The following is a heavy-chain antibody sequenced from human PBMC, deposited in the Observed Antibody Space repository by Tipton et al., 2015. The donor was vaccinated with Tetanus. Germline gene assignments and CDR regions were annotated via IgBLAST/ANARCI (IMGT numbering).Heavy chain of an antibody. CDR3: ARHGGRLAYYYYGMDV. Sequence: TLSLTCTVSGGSISSSSYYWGWIRQPPGKGLEWIGSIYYSGSTYYNPSLKSRVTISVDTSKNQFSLKLSPVTAADTAVYYCARHGGRLAYYYYGMDVWGQGTTVTVSS. V-gene: IGHV4-39*01. J-gene: IGHJ6*02. D-gene: IGHD3-16*01. CDR2: IYYSGST. CDR1: GGSISSSSYY.